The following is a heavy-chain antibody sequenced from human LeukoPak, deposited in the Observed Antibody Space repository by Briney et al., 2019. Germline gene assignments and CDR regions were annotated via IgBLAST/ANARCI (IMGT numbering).Heavy chain of an antibody. CDR2: ISGSGGST. D-gene: IGHD3-22*01. CDR1: GFTFSSYA. V-gene: IGHV3-23*01. CDR3: AKERDSRGYFDY. Sequence: GGSLRLSCAASGFTFSSYATSWVRQAPGKGLEWVSAISGSGGSTYYADSVKGRFTISRHNSKNTLYLQMNSLRAEDTALYYCAKERDSRGYFDYWGQGTLVTASS. J-gene: IGHJ4*02.